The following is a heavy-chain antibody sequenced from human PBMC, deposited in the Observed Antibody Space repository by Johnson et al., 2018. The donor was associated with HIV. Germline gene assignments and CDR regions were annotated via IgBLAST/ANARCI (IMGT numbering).Heavy chain of an antibody. J-gene: IGHJ3*02. Sequence: EVQLVESGGGLVQPGGSLRLSCAASGFLFSRSWMHWVRHVPGKGLVWVSRSNRDGSSTSYADSVKGRFTISRDNSKHTLYLQMNSLRSEDTAVYYCAKDLFTEREDDVFDIWGQGTMVTVSS. D-gene: IGHD1-26*01. CDR1: GFLFSRSW. CDR3: AKDLFTEREDDVFDI. CDR2: SNRDGSST. V-gene: IGHV3-74*01.